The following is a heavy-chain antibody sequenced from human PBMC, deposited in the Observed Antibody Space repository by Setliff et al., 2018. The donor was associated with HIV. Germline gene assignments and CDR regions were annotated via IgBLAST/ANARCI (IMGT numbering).Heavy chain of an antibody. CDR2: INPLSGGA. CDR3: ARGGRFWGQYGVDY. V-gene: IGHV1-2*02. J-gene: IGHJ4*02. CDR1: GYTFSAYY. Sequence: ASVKVSCKASGYTFSAYYIHWVRQAPGQGLEWMGWINPLSGGANYGKNFQGRATMTWDTSISAATMELTRLHSDDTAVYFCARGGRFWGQYGVDYWGQGTLVTVSS. D-gene: IGHD3-16*01.